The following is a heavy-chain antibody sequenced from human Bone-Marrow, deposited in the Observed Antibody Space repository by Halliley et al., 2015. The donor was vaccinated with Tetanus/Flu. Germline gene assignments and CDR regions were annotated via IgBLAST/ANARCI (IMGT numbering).Heavy chain of an antibody. Sequence: AVIAFDGLDDYHSDSVNGRFTISRDNSKNMLYLQMNSLRTEDTGVYYCAKVLQDSGGYYGPFDSWGQGTLVIVSS. CDR2: IAFDGLDD. D-gene: IGHD1-26*01. J-gene: IGHJ4*02. V-gene: IGHV3-30*18. CDR3: AKVLQDSGGYYGPFDS.